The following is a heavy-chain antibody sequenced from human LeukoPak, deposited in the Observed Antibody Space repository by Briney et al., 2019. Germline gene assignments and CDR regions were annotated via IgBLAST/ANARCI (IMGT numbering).Heavy chain of an antibody. CDR1: GFTFSSYS. CDR2: ISSSSSYI. CDR3: ARAPGLGSSWAFDY. D-gene: IGHD6-13*01. V-gene: IGHV3-21*01. Sequence: PGGPLRLSCEASGFTFSSYSMNWVPQAPGKGLDWVSSISSSSSYIYYADSVKGRFTISRDNAKNSLYLQMNSLRAEDTAVYYCARAPGLGSSWAFDYWGQGTLVTVSS. J-gene: IGHJ4*02.